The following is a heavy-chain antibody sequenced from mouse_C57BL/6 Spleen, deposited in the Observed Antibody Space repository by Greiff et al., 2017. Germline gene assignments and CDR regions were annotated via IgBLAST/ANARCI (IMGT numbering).Heavy chain of an antibody. V-gene: IGHV5-17*01. J-gene: IGHJ4*01. CDR3: ARDFAMDY. CDR1: GFTFSDYG. CDR2: ISSGSSTI. Sequence: VQLQESGGGLVKPGGSLKLSCAASGFTFSDYGMHWVRQAPEKGLEWVAYISSGSSTIYYADTVKGRFTISRDNTKNTLFLQMTSLRDEDTAMYYCARDFAMDYWGQGTSVTVSS.